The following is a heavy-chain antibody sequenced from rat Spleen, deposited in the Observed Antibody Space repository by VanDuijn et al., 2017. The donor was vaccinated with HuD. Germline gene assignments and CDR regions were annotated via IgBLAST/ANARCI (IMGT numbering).Heavy chain of an antibody. D-gene: IGHD5-1*01. J-gene: IGHJ2*01. CDR2: ISYDGSST. Sequence: EVQLVESGGGLVQPGRSLKLSCAASGFTFSNYYMAWVRQAPKKGLEWVATISYDGSSTYYRDSVKGRFTISRDNAKSTLYLQMDSLRSEDTATYYCARHELGALGYFDYWGQGVMVTVSS. CDR3: ARHELGALGYFDY. V-gene: IGHV5-7*01. CDR1: GFTFSNYY.